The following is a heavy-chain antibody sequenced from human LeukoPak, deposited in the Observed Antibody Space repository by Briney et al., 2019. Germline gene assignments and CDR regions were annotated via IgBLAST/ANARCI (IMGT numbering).Heavy chain of an antibody. CDR3: AKAPRRYGDYPLGYFDY. CDR2: ISGSGGST. J-gene: IGHJ4*02. Sequence: PGGSLRLSCAASGFTFSSYGMSWVRQAPGKGLEWVSAISGSGGSTYYADSVKGRFTISRDNSKNTLYLQMNSLRAEDTAVYYCAKAPRRYGDYPLGYFDYWGQGTLVTVSS. D-gene: IGHD4-17*01. CDR1: GFTFSSYG. V-gene: IGHV3-23*01.